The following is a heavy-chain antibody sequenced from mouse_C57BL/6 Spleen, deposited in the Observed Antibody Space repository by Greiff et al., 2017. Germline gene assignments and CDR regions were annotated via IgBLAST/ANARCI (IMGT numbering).Heavy chain of an antibody. V-gene: IGHV1-72*01. CDR2: IDPNSGGT. CDR1: GYTFTSYW. CDR3: SRMEIYYDYSPQYYAMDY. D-gene: IGHD2-4*01. Sequence: VQLQQPGAELVKPGASVKLSCKASGYTFTSYWMHWVKQRPGRGLEWIGRIDPNSGGTKYNEKFKSKATLTADKPSSTAYMQLSSLTSTDSAVYDCSRMEIYYDYSPQYYAMDYWGQGTSVTVSS. J-gene: IGHJ4*01.